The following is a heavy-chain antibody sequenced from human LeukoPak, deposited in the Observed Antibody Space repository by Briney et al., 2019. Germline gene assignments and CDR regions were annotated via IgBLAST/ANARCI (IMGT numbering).Heavy chain of an antibody. Sequence: GGSLRLSCAASGFPFSNYWMHWVRQAPGKGLVWVSRMNSDGSSTSYADSVKGRLTISRDNAKNTLYLQMNSLRAEDAAVYYCATVSRSSGRGYFDYWGQGTLVTVSS. CDR1: GFPFSNYW. CDR3: ATVSRSSGRGYFDY. V-gene: IGHV3-74*01. CDR2: MNSDGSST. D-gene: IGHD6-19*01. J-gene: IGHJ4*02.